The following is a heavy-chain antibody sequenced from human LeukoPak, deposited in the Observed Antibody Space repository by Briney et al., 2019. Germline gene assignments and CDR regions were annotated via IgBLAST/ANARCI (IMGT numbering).Heavy chain of an antibody. V-gene: IGHV3-23*01. J-gene: IGHJ4*02. CDR1: GFTFSSYG. CDR2: ISGSGGST. D-gene: IGHD6-13*01. CDR3: AKSRSSSWYLNYFDY. Sequence: PGGSLRLSCAASGFTFSSYGMHWVRQAPGKGLEWVSAISGSGGSTYYADSVKGRFTISRDNSKNTLYLQMNSLRAEDTAVYYCAKSRSSSWYLNYFDYWGQGTLVTVSS.